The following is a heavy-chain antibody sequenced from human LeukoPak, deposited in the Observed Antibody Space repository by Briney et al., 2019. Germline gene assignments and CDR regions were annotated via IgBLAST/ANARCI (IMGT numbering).Heavy chain of an antibody. CDR3: ARVSRSYGYFYYYYMDV. CDR1: GGSISSYY. Sequence: SETLSLTCTVSGGSISSYYWSWIRQPPGKGLEWIGYIYYSGSTNYNPSLKSRVTISVDTSKNQFSLKLSSVTAADTAVYYCARVSRSYGYFYYYYMDVWGKGTTVTVSS. V-gene: IGHV4-59*01. CDR2: IYYSGST. J-gene: IGHJ6*03. D-gene: IGHD5-18*01.